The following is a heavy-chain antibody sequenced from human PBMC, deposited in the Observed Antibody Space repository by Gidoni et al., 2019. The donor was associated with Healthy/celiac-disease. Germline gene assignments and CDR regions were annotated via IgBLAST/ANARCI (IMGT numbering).Heavy chain of an antibody. V-gene: IGHV4-59*01. CDR1: GGSISSYY. CDR3: ARDAGDDY. Sequence: TLSLTCTVSGGSISSYYWSWIRQPPGKGLEWIGYIYYSGSTNYNPSLKSRVTISVDTSKNQFSLKLSSVTAADTAVYYCARDAGDDYWGQGTLVTVSS. D-gene: IGHD1-26*01. CDR2: IYYSGST. J-gene: IGHJ4*02.